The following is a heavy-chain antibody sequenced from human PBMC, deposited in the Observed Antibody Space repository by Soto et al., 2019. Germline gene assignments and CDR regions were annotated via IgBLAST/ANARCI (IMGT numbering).Heavy chain of an antibody. J-gene: IGHJ4*02. CDR2: ISSLSSYI. D-gene: IGHD5-18*01. Sequence: VQLVESGGGLVKPGGSLRVSCVASGFTFSSYSMNWVRQAPGKGLEWVSSISSLSSYIYYADSVKGRFTISRDNAENSLSLQMKRLRAEAPAIYYCARGELWFDYWGQGTLVTVSS. CDR1: GFTFSSYS. V-gene: IGHV3-21*01. CDR3: ARGELWFDY.